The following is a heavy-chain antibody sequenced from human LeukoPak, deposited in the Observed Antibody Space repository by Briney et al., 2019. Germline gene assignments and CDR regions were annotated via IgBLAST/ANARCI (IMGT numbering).Heavy chain of an antibody. CDR1: GITISNYG. CDR3: ARDLTVGSITDYFDY. CDR2: ISSRSNYI. V-gene: IGHV3-21*01. J-gene: IGHJ4*02. D-gene: IGHD1-26*01. Sequence: GGSLRLSCVASGITISNYGMHWVRQAPGKGLEWVSSISSRSNYIYYADSVKGRFTISRDNAKNSLYLQMNNLRAEDTAVYYCARDLTVGSITDYFDYWGRGTLVTVSS.